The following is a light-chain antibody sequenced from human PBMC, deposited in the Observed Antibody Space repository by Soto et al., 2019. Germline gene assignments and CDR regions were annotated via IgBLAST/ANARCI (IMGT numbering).Light chain of an antibody. V-gene: IGLV2-8*01. Sequence: QSVLTQPPSASGSPGQSVTISCTGTSSDVGGYNYVSWYQQHPGKAPKLLISEVXKXPSGVPDRFSGSKSGXXAXLTVSGLQAEDEADYYCSSFAGNNNLVFGGGTKLTVL. CDR1: SSDVGGYNY. CDR3: SSFAGNNNLV. J-gene: IGLJ2*01. CDR2: EVX.